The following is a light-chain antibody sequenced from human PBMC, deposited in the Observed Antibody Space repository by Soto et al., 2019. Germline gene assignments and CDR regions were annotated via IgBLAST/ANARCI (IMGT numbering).Light chain of an antibody. CDR1: SSDVGDNNY. J-gene: IGLJ1*01. Sequence: QSALTQPASVSGSPGQSITISCTGTSSDVGDNNYVSWYQQHPGKAPKLMIYDVTHRPSGISNRFSGSKSGNTASLTISGLQAEDEDDYYCSSYTSSSTLYVFGTGTKLTVL. CDR2: DVT. V-gene: IGLV2-14*01. CDR3: SSYTSSSTLYV.